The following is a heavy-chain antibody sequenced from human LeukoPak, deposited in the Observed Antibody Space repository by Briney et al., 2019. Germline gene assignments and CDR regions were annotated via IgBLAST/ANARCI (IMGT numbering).Heavy chain of an antibody. CDR3: ARSVPAPKEFDY. Sequence: LETLSLTCTVSGASMSSYYWSWIRQSPGKGLEWIGYIFPGGSTNSNPSLKSRVIISVDTSKNQFTLKLSSVTAADTAIYYCARSVPAPKEFDYWGQGTLVTVSS. V-gene: IGHV4-4*09. CDR2: IFPGGST. J-gene: IGHJ4*02. D-gene: IGHD2-2*01. CDR1: GASMSSYY.